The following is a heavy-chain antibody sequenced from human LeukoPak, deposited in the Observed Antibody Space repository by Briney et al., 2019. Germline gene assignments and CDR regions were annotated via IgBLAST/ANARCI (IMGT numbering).Heavy chain of an antibody. CDR3: ATAYYYDSSGADAFDI. CDR2: ISAYNGNT. V-gene: IGHV1-18*01. Sequence: ASVKVSCKASGYTFSSYGITWVRQAPGQGLEWMGWISAYNGNTNYAQKFQGRVTMTEDTSTDTAYMELSSLRSEDTAVYYCATAYYYDSSGADAFDIWGQGTMVTVSS. D-gene: IGHD3-22*01. CDR1: GYTFSSYG. J-gene: IGHJ3*02.